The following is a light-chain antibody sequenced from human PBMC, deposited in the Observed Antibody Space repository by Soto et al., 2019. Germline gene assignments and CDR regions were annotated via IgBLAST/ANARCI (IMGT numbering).Light chain of an antibody. CDR1: QSVSTY. J-gene: IGKJ2*01. Sequence: EIVLTQSPATLSLSPGERATLSCRTSQSVSTYLAWYQQKPGQAPRLLIYDASNRATGIPARFSGSGSGTDFTLTISSLESEDLGVYYCQQRRNWPPTYTFGQGTKLEIK. CDR3: QQRRNWPPTYT. V-gene: IGKV3-11*01. CDR2: DAS.